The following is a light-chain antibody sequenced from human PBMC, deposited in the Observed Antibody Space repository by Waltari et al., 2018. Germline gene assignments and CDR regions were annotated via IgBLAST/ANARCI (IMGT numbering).Light chain of an antibody. V-gene: IGKV1-5*01. CDR1: QDIGTW. CDR3: QQYKSHYRT. Sequence: DIQMTQSPSIMSAPVGYIVTITCRAHQDIGTWLAWYQQKPGNAPKLLIHDASTLQNGVSSRIRGSGSGTEFALTISNLQPDDVATYYCQQYKSHYRTFGHGTRVEVK. CDR2: DAS. J-gene: IGKJ1*01.